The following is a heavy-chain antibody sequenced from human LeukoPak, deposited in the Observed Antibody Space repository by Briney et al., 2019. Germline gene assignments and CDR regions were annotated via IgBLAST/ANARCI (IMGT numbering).Heavy chain of an antibody. J-gene: IGHJ4*02. V-gene: IGHV1-8*02. CDR3: SRGMGSGSYSAAYHFDY. D-gene: IGHD3-22*01. CDR1: AYTFTIYD. Sequence: ASVTVSFTSSAYTFTIYDINWVRHAPGQGLEWMGWTIINRGNTGYAQKSQGRDSMTRNTSKSTGYMELSRLRCEDTAVYYCSRGMGSGSYSAAYHFDYWGQGTLVTVSS. CDR2: TIINRGNT.